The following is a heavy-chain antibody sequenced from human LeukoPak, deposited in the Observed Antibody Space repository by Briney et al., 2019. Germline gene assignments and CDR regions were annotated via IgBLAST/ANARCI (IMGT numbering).Heavy chain of an antibody. CDR2: ISSSSSYI. Sequence: PGGSLRLSCAASGFTFSSYSMNWVRQAPGKGLEWVSSISSSSSYIYYADSVKGRFTISRDNAKNSLYLQMNSLRAEDTAVYYCARGGVYYYYYYMDVWGKGTTVTVSS. J-gene: IGHJ6*03. V-gene: IGHV3-21*01. CDR1: GFTFSSYS. D-gene: IGHD3-16*01. CDR3: ARGGVYYYYYYMDV.